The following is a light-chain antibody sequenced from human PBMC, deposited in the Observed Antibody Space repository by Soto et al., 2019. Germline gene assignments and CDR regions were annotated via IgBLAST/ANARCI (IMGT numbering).Light chain of an antibody. J-gene: IGKJ1*01. Sequence: IQVTQSPSSLSASVGDRVTITCRASQGVRRYLAWFQQRPGKAPKLLIFGASTLQNGVPARFSGGGFGTEFTLTVSNLQREYFATYYCHQVYTYPRTFGQGTKVDIK. V-gene: IGKV1-9*01. CDR1: QGVRRY. CDR2: GAS. CDR3: HQVYTYPRT.